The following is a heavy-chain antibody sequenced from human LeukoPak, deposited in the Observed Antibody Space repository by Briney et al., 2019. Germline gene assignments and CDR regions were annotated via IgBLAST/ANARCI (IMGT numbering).Heavy chain of an antibody. Sequence: KPSETLSLTCTVSGGSISSSSYYWGWIRQPPGKGLEWIGSIYYSGSTFYNSSLKSRLTISVDTSKHQFSLKLSSVTAADTAVYYCARHVGSCGGGACYGPFLYYYGMDVRGQGTTVTVSS. CDR3: ARHVGSCGGGACYGPFLYYYGMDV. V-gene: IGHV4-39*01. J-gene: IGHJ6*02. D-gene: IGHD2-21*02. CDR1: GGSISSSSYY. CDR2: IYYSGST.